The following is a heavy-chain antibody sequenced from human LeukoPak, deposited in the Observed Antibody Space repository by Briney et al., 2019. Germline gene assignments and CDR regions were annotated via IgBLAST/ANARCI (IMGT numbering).Heavy chain of an antibody. CDR3: ARVVAGDFDY. CDR1: GGSISSSSYY. Sequence: SETLSLTCTVSGGSISSSSYYWGWIRQPPGKGLEWIGSIYYSGSTYYNPSLKSRVTISVDTSKNQFSLKLSSVTAADMAVYYCARVVAGDFDYWGQGTLVTVSS. V-gene: IGHV4-39*07. J-gene: IGHJ4*02. CDR2: IYYSGST. D-gene: IGHD2-15*01.